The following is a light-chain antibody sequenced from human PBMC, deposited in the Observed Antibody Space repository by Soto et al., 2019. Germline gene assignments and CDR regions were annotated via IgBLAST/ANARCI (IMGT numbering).Light chain of an antibody. J-gene: IGLJ2*01. CDR2: EVS. CDR1: SSDVGAYNY. V-gene: IGLV2-14*01. Sequence: QSALTQPASVSGSPGQSITISCTGTSSDVGAYNYVSWCQQHPGKAPKLMIYEVSKRPSGVSNRFSGSKSGNTASLTISGLQAEDEADYYCSSYTTSSTLVVFGGGTKLTVL. CDR3: SSYTTSSTLVV.